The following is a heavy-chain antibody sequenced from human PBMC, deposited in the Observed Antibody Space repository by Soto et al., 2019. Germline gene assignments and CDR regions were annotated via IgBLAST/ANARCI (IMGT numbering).Heavy chain of an antibody. V-gene: IGHV3-33*01. J-gene: IGHJ3*02. D-gene: IGHD3-16*02. Sequence: GGSLKLSCAASGFTFSSYGMHWVRQAPGKGLEWVAVIWYDGSNKYYADSVKGRFTISRDNSKNTLYLQMNSLRAEDTAVYYCASGIPHPPWGSYRHDAFDIWGQGTMVTVSS. CDR3: ASGIPHPPWGSYRHDAFDI. CDR2: IWYDGSNK. CDR1: GFTFSSYG.